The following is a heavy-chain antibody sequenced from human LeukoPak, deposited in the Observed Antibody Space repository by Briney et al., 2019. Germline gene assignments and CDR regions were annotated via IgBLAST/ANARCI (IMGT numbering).Heavy chain of an antibody. CDR3: ARDRDYYDSSGYYSMDY. J-gene: IGHJ4*02. CDR1: GYTFTGYY. D-gene: IGHD3-22*01. V-gene: IGHV1-46*01. Sequence: ASVKVSCKASGYTFTGYYMHWVRQAPGQGLEWMGIINPSGGSTSYAQKFQGRVTMTRDMSTSTVYMELSSLRSEDTAVYYCARDRDYYDSSGYYSMDYWGQGTLVTVSS. CDR2: INPSGGST.